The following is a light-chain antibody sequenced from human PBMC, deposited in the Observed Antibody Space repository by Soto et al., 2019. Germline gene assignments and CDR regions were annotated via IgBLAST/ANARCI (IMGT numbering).Light chain of an antibody. J-gene: IGLJ1*01. V-gene: IGLV3-21*02. CDR2: DDT. CDR1: NIGGKS. CDR3: QVWDSGSDYV. Sequence: SYHLTQPPSVSVAPGQTARSTCGGNNIGGKSVHWYQQRPGQAPALVVYDDTDRPSGIPERFSGSNSGNTATLTISRVEAGDEADYYCQVWDSGSDYVFGTGTKVTVL.